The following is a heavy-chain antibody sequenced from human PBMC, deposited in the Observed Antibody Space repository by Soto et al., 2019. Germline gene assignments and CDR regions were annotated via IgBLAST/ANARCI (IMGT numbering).Heavy chain of an antibody. V-gene: IGHV3-64*01. Sequence: GGSLRLSCAASGFTFSSYAMHWVRQAPGKGLEYVSAMSRNGGSTYYANSVKGRFTISRDNSKNTLYLQMGSLRAEDMAVYYCARELSSGWVFDYWGQGTLVTVSS. J-gene: IGHJ4*02. CDR2: MSRNGGST. CDR1: GFTFSSYA. D-gene: IGHD6-19*01. CDR3: ARELSSGWVFDY.